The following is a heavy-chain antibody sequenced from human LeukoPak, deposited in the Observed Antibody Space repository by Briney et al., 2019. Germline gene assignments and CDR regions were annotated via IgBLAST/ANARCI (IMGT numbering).Heavy chain of an antibody. Sequence: SETLSLTCSVSGRSISFYYYTWIRQPPGKGLEWIGYVDYSGSTNYNPSLKSRVTISIDTSKNHFSLNLSSVTAADTAVYYCARYDASVRVVIDFSGQGPLVTVSS. J-gene: IGHJ4*02. CDR1: GRSISFYY. V-gene: IGHV4-59*01. D-gene: IGHD3-16*02. CDR2: VDYSGST. CDR3: ARYDASVRVVIDF.